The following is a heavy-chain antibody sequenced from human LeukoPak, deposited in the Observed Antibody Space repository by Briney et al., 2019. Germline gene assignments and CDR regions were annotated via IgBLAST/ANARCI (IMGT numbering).Heavy chain of an antibody. CDR3: AKVDCGTSGCRRVDY. J-gene: IGHJ4*02. V-gene: IGHV3-74*01. CDR1: GFPFSTYS. Sequence: GSLRLSCAASGFPFSTYSMHRVRQAPGKGLVWVSRINTDGSSTSYADSVKGRFTISRDNSKSTLYLQMNSLRAEDTGMYYCAKVDCGTSGCRRVDYWGQGTLVTVSS. D-gene: IGHD2-2*01. CDR2: INTDGSST.